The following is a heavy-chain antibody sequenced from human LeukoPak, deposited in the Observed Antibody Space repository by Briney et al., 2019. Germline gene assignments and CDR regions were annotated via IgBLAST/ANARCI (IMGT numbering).Heavy chain of an antibody. CDR3: AKDHLLDY. CDR1: GYTFTSYY. V-gene: IGHV3-30*02. J-gene: IGHJ4*02. CDR2: IRYDGSNK. Sequence: SCKASGYTFTSYYMHWVRQAPGKGLEWVAFIRYDGSNKYYADSVKGRFTISRDNSKNTLYLQMNSLRAEDTAVYYCAKDHLLDYWGQGTLVTVSS.